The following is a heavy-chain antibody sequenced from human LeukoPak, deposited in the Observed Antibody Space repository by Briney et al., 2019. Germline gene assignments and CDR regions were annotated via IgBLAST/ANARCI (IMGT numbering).Heavy chain of an antibody. D-gene: IGHD3-3*01. CDR2: INPSGGST. CDR3: TTDSTYYDFWSGSSYLRYFDY. Sequence: ASVKVSCKASGYTFTSYYMHWVRQAPGQGLEWMGIINPSGGSTSYAQKFQGRVTMTRDTSTSTVYMELSSLRSEDTAVYYCTTDSTYYDFWSGSSYLRYFDYWGQGTLVTVSS. CDR1: GYTFTSYY. J-gene: IGHJ4*02. V-gene: IGHV1-46*01.